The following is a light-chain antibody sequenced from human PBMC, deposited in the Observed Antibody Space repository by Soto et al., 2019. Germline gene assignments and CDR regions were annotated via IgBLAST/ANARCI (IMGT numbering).Light chain of an antibody. Sequence: QSVLTQPASVSGSRGQSITISCTGTGSDVGGYNYVSWYQQHPGKAPKLMIYDVSNRPSGVSNRFSGSKSGNTASLTISGLQAEDEADYYCSSYTSSNTLYVFGTGTKLTVL. CDR2: DVS. CDR3: SSYTSSNTLYV. V-gene: IGLV2-14*01. J-gene: IGLJ1*01. CDR1: GSDVGGYNY.